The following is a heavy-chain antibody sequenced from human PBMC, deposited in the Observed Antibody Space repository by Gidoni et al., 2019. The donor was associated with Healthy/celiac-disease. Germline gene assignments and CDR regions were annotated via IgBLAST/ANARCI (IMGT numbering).Heavy chain of an antibody. D-gene: IGHD2-2*02. Sequence: QVQLQESGPGLVKPSATLSLTCTVSGYSFSSGYYWGWIRQPPGKGLEWIGGIYHSGSTYYNPSLKSRVTISVDTSKNQFSLKLSSVTAADTAVYYCTRYQLLYARFDPWGQGTLVTVSS. J-gene: IGHJ5*02. CDR1: GYSFSSGYY. CDR2: IYHSGST. CDR3: TRYQLLYARFDP. V-gene: IGHV4-38-2*02.